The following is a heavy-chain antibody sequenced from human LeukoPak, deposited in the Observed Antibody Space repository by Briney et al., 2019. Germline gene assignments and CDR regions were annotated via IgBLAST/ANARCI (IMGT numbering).Heavy chain of an antibody. V-gene: IGHV3-30*02. CDR1: GFTFSSYG. CDR3: AGDFDY. CDR2: IRFDGSNR. J-gene: IGHJ4*02. Sequence: GGSLRLSCAASGFTFSSYGMHWVRQTPGKGLEWVAFIRFDGSNRYYADSVKGRFTISRDNSKNTLYLQMNSLRAEDTAVYYCAGDFDYWGQGTLVTVSS.